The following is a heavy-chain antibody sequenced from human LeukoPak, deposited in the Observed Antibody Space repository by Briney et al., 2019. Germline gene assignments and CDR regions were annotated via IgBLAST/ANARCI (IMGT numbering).Heavy chain of an antibody. D-gene: IGHD5-24*01. CDR3: ARMGLEMATALDY. Sequence: GGSLRLSCAASGFTFSIYWMHWVPQAPGKGLVWVSRINSDGSSTSHADSVKGRFTISRDNAKNTLYLQMNSLRAEDTAVYYCARMGLEMATALDYWGQGTLVTVSS. CDR1: GFTFSIYW. CDR2: INSDGSST. J-gene: IGHJ4*02. V-gene: IGHV3-74*01.